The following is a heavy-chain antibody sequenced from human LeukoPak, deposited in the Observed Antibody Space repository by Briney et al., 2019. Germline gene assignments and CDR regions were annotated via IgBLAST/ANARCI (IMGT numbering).Heavy chain of an antibody. J-gene: IGHJ4*02. D-gene: IGHD6-13*01. Sequence: PSETLSLTCAVYGGSFSVYSWSWIRQPPGKGLEWIGYIYHSGSTYYNPSLKSRVTISVDRSKNQFSLKLSSVTAADTAVYYCAREIRAAGAFDYWGQGTLVTVSS. CDR3: AREIRAAGAFDY. CDR1: GGSFSVYS. CDR2: IYHSGST. V-gene: IGHV4-30-2*01.